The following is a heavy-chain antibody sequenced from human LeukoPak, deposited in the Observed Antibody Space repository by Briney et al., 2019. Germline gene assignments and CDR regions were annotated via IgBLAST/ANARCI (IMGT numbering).Heavy chain of an antibody. V-gene: IGHV4-59*11. CDR2: ISYIGRT. D-gene: IGHD4-17*01. J-gene: IGHJ3*02. CDR3: ARDLVTVTKGSDI. CDR1: DYSFSSHY. Sequence: SETLCLTCAVSDYSFSSHYWTWIRQPPGKGLEWIGYISYIGRTNYNPSLKSRVTISIDTSKNQFSLKLTSVTAADTAVYYCARDLVTVTKGSDIWGQGTMVSVSS.